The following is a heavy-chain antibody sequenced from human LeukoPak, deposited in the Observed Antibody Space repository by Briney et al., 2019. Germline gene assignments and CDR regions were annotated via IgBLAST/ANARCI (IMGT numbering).Heavy chain of an antibody. V-gene: IGHV4-39*01. J-gene: IGHJ4*02. D-gene: IGHD4-17*01. CDR1: GGSISSSSYY. CDR2: IYYSGST. Sequence: SETLSLTCTVSGGSISSSSYYWGWIRQPPGKGLEWIGSIYYSGSTYYNPSLKSRVTISVDTSKNQFSLKLSSVTAADTAVYYCAIYDYGDYGLYDYWDQGTLVTVSS. CDR3: AIYDYGDYGLYDY.